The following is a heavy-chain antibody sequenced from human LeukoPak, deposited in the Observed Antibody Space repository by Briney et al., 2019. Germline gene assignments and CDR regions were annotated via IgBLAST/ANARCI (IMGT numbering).Heavy chain of an antibody. J-gene: IGHJ4*02. D-gene: IGHD6-13*01. V-gene: IGHV3-48*01. Sequence: PGGSLRLSCAGSGFTFSSYNMNWVRQAPGKGLEWVSYISSSSSTKYYADSVKGRFTISRDNAKNSLYLQMNSLRAEDTAMYYCAKGIAAAGNFDYWGQGTLVTVSS. CDR1: GFTFSSYN. CDR2: ISSSSSTK. CDR3: AKGIAAAGNFDY.